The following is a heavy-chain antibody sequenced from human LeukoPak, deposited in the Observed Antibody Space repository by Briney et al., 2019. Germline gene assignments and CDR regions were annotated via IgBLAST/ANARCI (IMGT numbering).Heavy chain of an antibody. V-gene: IGHV3-33*01. Sequence: GGSLRLSCAASGFTFSSYGMHWVRQAPGKGLEWVAVIWYDGSNKYYADSVKGRFTISRDNSKNTLYLQMNSLRAEDTAVYYCARDGEYSGSEKPDYWGQGTLVTVSS. CDR3: ARDGEYSGSEKPDY. CDR1: GFTFSSYG. CDR2: IWYDGSNK. J-gene: IGHJ4*02. D-gene: IGHD1-26*01.